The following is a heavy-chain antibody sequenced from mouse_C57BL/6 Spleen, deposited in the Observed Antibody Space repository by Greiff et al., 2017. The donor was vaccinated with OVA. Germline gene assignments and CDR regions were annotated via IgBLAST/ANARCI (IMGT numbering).Heavy chain of an antibody. J-gene: IGHJ1*03. CDR2: ISSGGDYI. D-gene: IGHD2-2*01. V-gene: IGHV5-9-1*02. Sequence: EVQGVESGEGLVKPGGSLKLSCAASGFTFSSYAMSWVRQTPEKRLEWVAYISSGGDYIYYADTVKGRFTISRDNARNTLYLQMSSLKSEDTAMYYCTRGRGYDGYFDVWGTGTTVTVSS. CDR3: TRGRGYDGYFDV. CDR1: GFTFSSYA.